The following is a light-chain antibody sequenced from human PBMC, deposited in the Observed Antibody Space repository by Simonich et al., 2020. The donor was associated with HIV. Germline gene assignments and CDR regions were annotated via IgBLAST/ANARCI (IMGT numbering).Light chain of an antibody. CDR3: QQAITFPRT. V-gene: IGKV1-12*01. CDR1: QGISSW. J-gene: IGKJ1*01. Sequence: DIQMTQSPSSVSASVGDRVTITCRASQGISSWLAWYQQRPGKAPKLLMYAAFSLQSGGPSRFSGSGAGTKFTLTISSLQPEDFATYYCQQAITFPRTFGQGTRVDVK. CDR2: AAF.